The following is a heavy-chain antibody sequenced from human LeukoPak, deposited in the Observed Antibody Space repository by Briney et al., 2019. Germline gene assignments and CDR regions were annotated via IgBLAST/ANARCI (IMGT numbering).Heavy chain of an antibody. CDR2: FDPEDGET. CDR3: AREREETYGSGSYTFDH. J-gene: IGHJ4*02. Sequence: GASVKVSCKVSGYTLTELSMHWVRQAPGKGLEWMGGFDPEDGETIYAQKFQGRVTMTEDTSTDTAYMELRSLISDDTAVYYCAREREETYGSGSYTFDHWGQGTLVTVSS. D-gene: IGHD3-10*01. CDR1: GYTLTELS. V-gene: IGHV1-24*01.